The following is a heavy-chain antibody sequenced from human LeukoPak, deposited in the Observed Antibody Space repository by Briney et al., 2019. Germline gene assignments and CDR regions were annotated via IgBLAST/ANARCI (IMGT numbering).Heavy chain of an antibody. D-gene: IGHD3-16*01. Sequence: GGSLRLSCAAPGFSFNNYAMYWVRQAPGKGLEWVALISCDGGDKYYAESMKGRITISRDNAENTLYLQMNNLRPDDTAFYFCVKEGVEYSYSYGDYWGQGTLVTVSS. CDR1: GFSFNNYA. V-gene: IGHV3-30*18. CDR3: VKEGVEYSYSYGDY. J-gene: IGHJ4*02. CDR2: ISCDGGDK.